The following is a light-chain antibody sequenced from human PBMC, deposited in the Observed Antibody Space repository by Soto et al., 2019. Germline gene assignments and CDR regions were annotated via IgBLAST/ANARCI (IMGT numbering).Light chain of an antibody. CDR1: QDIRSN. CDR3: LQDYNYPLT. Sequence: AIQMTQSPSSLSASVGDRVTITCRASQDIRSNLDWYQQKPGKAPKLLIYDVSNLQSGVPSRFSGSGSGTDFTPTISSLQPEDFATYYCLQDYNYPLTFGGGTKVDIK. J-gene: IGKJ4*01. V-gene: IGKV1-6*01. CDR2: DVS.